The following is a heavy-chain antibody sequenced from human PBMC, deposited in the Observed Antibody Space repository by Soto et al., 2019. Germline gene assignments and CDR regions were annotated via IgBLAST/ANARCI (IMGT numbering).Heavy chain of an antibody. CDR1: GLPVAGSY. D-gene: IGHD3-10*01. V-gene: IGHV3-53*01. CDR2: IYNDGTT. Sequence: GGSMRLSCVASGLPVAGSYMAWVRQAPGKGLEWASVIYNDGTTYYSQSVEGRFTISRDTSKNTLYLQMDRLRDEDTAVYYCVRPLPSGQTHARDVWGQGTTVTVSS. CDR3: VRPLPSGQTHARDV. J-gene: IGHJ6*02.